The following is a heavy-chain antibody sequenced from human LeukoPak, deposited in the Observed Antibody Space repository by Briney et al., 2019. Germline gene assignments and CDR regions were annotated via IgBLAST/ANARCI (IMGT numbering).Heavy chain of an antibody. D-gene: IGHD6-19*01. CDR1: GVTFSSYW. V-gene: IGHV3-7*01. Sequence: GGSLRLSCAASGVTFSSYWMSWVRQAPGKGLEWVANIKQDGSEKYYVDSVKGRFTISRDNAKNSLYLQMNSLRAEDTAVYYCARDQKQWLFEWYYYYYMDVWGKGTTVTISS. J-gene: IGHJ6*03. CDR3: ARDQKQWLFEWYYYYYMDV. CDR2: IKQDGSEK.